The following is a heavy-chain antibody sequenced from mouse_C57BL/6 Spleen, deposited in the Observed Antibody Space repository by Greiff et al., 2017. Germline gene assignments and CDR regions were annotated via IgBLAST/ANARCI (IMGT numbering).Heavy chain of an antibody. Sequence: VKLMESGAELVRPGASVTLSCKASGYTFTDYEMHWVKQTPVHGLEWIGAIDPETGGTAYNQKFKGKAILTADKSSSTAYMELRSLTSEDSAVYYCTRQDYDGYYGYWGQGTTLTVSS. CDR1: GYTFTDYE. CDR2: IDPETGGT. J-gene: IGHJ2*01. CDR3: TRQDYDGYYGY. V-gene: IGHV1-15*01. D-gene: IGHD2-3*01.